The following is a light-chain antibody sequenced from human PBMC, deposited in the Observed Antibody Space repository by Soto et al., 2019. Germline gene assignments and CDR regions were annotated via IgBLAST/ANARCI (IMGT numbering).Light chain of an antibody. Sequence: EIVLTQSPATLSLSPGERATLSCRASQSVSSYLAWYQQKPGQAPRLLIYAASNRATGIPARFSGSGSGTDFTLTISSLVPEDVAVYYCQQRSNWPPWFTFGPGTKVDIK. CDR1: QSVSSY. CDR2: AAS. CDR3: QQRSNWPPWFT. V-gene: IGKV3-11*01. J-gene: IGKJ3*01.